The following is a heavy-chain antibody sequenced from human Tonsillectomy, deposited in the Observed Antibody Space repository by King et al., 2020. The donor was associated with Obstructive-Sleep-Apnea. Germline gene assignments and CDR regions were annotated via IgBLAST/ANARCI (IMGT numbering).Heavy chain of an antibody. CDR1: GFTFSFYS. CDR2: ITSSGSYK. D-gene: IGHD4-17*01. V-gene: IGHV3-21*01. Sequence: VQLVESGGGLVKPGGSRRLSCAASGFTFSFYSMNWVRQAPGKGLEWVSTITSSGSYKYYADSVKGRFTITRDNAKNSVYLQMNSLRADDTAVYYCGGDPANGDNWXXPXGQGTLVAVSS. CDR3: GGDPANGDNWXXP. J-gene: IGHJ5*02.